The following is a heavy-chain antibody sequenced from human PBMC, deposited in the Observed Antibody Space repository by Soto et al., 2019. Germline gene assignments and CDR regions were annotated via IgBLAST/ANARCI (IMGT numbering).Heavy chain of an antibody. CDR1: GFSFGSYA. CDR2: ISGSDGKT. Sequence: PGGSLRLSCAASGFSFGSYALSWVRQAPGKGLEWVSTISGSDGKTFSADSVKGRFSISRDTSQSTLYLQMESLRADDTAIYYFARWSYLDYWGQGTRVTVSS. V-gene: IGHV3-23*01. CDR3: ARWSYLDY. D-gene: IGHD3-3*01. J-gene: IGHJ4*02.